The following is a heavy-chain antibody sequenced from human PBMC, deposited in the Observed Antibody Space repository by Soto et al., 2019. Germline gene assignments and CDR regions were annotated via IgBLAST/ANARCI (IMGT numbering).Heavy chain of an antibody. CDR3: APMGV. Sequence: PWQTLRLSVAASGFTFSSYSMSWVRQAPGKGLEWVSAISGSDNSTYYADSVKGRFTISRDNSKNTLYLQMSSLRAADTDVYYCAPMGVWGQGTTVTVSS. J-gene: IGHJ6*02. CDR1: GFTFSSYS. V-gene: IGHV3-23*01. CDR2: ISGSDNST.